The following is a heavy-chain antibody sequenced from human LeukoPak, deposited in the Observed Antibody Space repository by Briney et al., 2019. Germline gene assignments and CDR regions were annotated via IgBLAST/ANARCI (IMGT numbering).Heavy chain of an antibody. CDR3: AEGGKVLRFLEYGMDV. V-gene: IGHV3-9*01. CDR2: ISWNSGSI. CDR1: GFTFDDYA. J-gene: IGHJ6*02. Sequence: GGSLRLSCAASGFTFDDYAMHWVRQAPGKGLEWVSGISWNSGSIGYADSVKGRFTISRDNAKNSLYLQMNSLRAEDTALYYCAEGGKVLRFLEYGMDVWGQGTTVTVSS. D-gene: IGHD3-3*01.